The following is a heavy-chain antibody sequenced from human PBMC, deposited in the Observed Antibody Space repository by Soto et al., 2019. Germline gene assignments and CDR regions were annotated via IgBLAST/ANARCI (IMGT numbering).Heavy chain of an antibody. J-gene: IGHJ4*02. CDR3: ARALAPAPGDFDY. Sequence: PSETLSLTCTVSGGSISIGGYYWSCIRQHPGKGLEWIGYIYYSGSTYYNPSLKSRVTISVDTSKNQFSLKLSSVTAADTAVYYCARALAPAPGDFDYWGQGTLVTVSS. CDR1: GGSISIGGYY. D-gene: IGHD3-16*01. CDR2: IYYSGST. V-gene: IGHV4-31*03.